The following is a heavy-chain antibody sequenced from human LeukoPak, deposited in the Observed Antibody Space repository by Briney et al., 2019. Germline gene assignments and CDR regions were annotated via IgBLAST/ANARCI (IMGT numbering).Heavy chain of an antibody. J-gene: IGHJ5*02. Sequence: ASVKVSCKASGYTFTNYGISWVRQAPGQGLEWMGWINPNSGGTNYAQKFQGRVTMTRDTSISTAYMELSRLRSDDTAVYYCARAGNMVTSQNWFDPWGQGTLVTVSS. D-gene: IGHD5-18*01. CDR1: GYTFTNYG. CDR3: ARAGNMVTSQNWFDP. CDR2: INPNSGGT. V-gene: IGHV1-2*02.